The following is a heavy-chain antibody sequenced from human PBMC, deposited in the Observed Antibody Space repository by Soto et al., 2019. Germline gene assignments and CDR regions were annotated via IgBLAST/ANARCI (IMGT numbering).Heavy chain of an antibody. Sequence: SLTLSFASSGFTFSSFAMHWVRQAPGKGLEWVALIAYDGNNKYFADSVKGRFTISRDNSKDTVYLQMDSLRPEDTAVYYCAKGTPVNGDYALDYWGQGSLVTVS. CDR3: AKGTPVNGDYALDY. CDR1: GFTFSSFA. V-gene: IGHV3-30*18. D-gene: IGHD4-17*01. J-gene: IGHJ4*02. CDR2: IAYDGNNK.